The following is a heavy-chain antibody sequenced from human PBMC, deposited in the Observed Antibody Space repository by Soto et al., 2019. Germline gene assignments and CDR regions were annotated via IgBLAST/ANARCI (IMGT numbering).Heavy chain of an antibody. CDR3: AKPGSGWSRFGDGMDV. CDR1: GFTVSSFG. D-gene: IGHD6-19*01. V-gene: IGHV3-64D*06. Sequence: GGSLSLSCSGSGFTVSSFGMHWVRQAPGKGLEHVSTLSSNGIGTYYADSVKGRFTFSRDTSKNTLYLQMSSLRTEDTAVYYCAKPGSGWSRFGDGMDVWGQGTTVTVSS. J-gene: IGHJ6*02. CDR2: LSSNGIGT.